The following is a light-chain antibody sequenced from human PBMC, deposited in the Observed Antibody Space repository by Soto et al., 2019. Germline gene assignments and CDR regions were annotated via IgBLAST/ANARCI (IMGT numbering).Light chain of an antibody. V-gene: IGLV2-14*01. CDR1: SSDVGGYNY. CDR2: GVT. CDR3: SSFRSGSVVL. J-gene: IGLJ3*02. Sequence: QSALTQPASVSGSPGQSITISCTGTSSDVGGYNYVSWYQQHPGKAPKLAIYGVTYRPSGVSARFSGSKFQNTASLTISGLQAEDEADYYCSSFRSGSVVLFGGGTKLT.